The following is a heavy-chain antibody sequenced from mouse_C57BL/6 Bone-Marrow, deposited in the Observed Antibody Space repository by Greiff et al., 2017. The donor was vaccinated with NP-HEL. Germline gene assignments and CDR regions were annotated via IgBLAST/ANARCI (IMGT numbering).Heavy chain of an antibody. V-gene: IGHV10-1*01. J-gene: IGHJ1*03. CDR2: IRSKSNNYAT. Sequence: VQLKESGGGLVQPKGSLKLSCAASGFSFNTYAMNWVRQAPGKGLEWVARIRSKSNNYATYYADSVKDRFTISRDDSESMLYLQMNNLKTEDTAMYYCVRQVTRDWYFDVWGTGTTVTVSS. CDR1: GFSFNTYA. CDR3: VRQVTRDWYFDV. D-gene: IGHD2-2*01.